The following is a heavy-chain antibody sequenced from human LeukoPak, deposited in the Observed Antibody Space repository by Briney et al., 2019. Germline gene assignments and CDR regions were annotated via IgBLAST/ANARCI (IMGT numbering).Heavy chain of an antibody. CDR1: GGSIISYY. D-gene: IGHD3-10*01. CDR2: IYYSGST. Sequence: PSETLSLTCTVSGGSIISYYWSWIRQPPGKGLEWIGYIYYSGSTNYNPSLKSRVTISVDTSKNQFSLKLSSVTAADTAVYYCALLSIQDAFDIWGQGTMVTVSS. J-gene: IGHJ3*02. V-gene: IGHV4-59*03. CDR3: ALLSIQDAFDI.